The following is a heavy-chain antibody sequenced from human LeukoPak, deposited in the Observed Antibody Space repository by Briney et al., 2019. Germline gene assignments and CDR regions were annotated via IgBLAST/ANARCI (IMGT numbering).Heavy chain of an antibody. CDR1: GGTFSSYA. V-gene: IGHV1-69*05. CDR2: IIPIFGTA. CDR3: ATEPTIYDFWSGSMYYFDY. J-gene: IGHJ4*02. Sequence: ASVKVSCKASGGTFSSYAISWVRQAPGQGLEWMGMIIPIFGTANYAQKFQGRVTITTDESTSTAYMELSSLRSEDTAVYYCATEPTIYDFWSGSMYYFDYWGQGTLVTVSS. D-gene: IGHD3-3*01.